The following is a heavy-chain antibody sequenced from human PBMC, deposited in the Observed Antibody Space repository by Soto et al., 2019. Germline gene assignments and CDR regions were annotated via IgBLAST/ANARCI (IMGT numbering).Heavy chain of an antibody. V-gene: IGHV4-31*03. J-gene: IGHJ4*02. CDR2: IYYSGST. CDR1: GGSISSGGYY. CDR3: ARYRTVTKQIFDY. Sequence: SETLSLPCTVSGGSISSGGYYWSLIRQHPGKGLEWIGYIYYSGSTYYNPSLKSRVTISVDTSKNQFSLKLSSVTAADTAVYYCARYRTVTKQIFDYWGQGTLVTISS. D-gene: IGHD4-17*01.